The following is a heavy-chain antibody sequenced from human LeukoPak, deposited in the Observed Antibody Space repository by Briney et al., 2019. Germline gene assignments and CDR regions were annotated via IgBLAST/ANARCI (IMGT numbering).Heavy chain of an antibody. CDR1: GGSFSGYY. D-gene: IGHD3-22*01. V-gene: IGHV4-34*01. Sequence: SETLSITCAVYGGSFSGYYWSWIRQPPGKGLEWIGEINHSGSTNYNPSLKSRVTISVDASKNQFSLKLSSVTAADTAVYYCASADVDSSGYYYAKFDYWGQGTLVTVSS. J-gene: IGHJ4*02. CDR2: INHSGST. CDR3: ASADVDSSGYYYAKFDY.